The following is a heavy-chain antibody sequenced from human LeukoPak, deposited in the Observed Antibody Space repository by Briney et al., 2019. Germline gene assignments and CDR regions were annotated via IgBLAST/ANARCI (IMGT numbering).Heavy chain of an antibody. CDR1: GYSISSGYY. J-gene: IGHJ6*03. D-gene: IGHD3-10*01. Sequence: PSETLSLTCTVSGYSISSGYYWGWIRQPPGKGLEWIGSIYHSGSTYYNPSLKSRVTISVDTSKNQFSLKLSSVTAADTAVYYCASSYYYGSGSYLYYYCMDVWGKGTTVTVSS. CDR3: ASSYYYGSGSYLYYYCMDV. CDR2: IYHSGST. V-gene: IGHV4-38-2*02.